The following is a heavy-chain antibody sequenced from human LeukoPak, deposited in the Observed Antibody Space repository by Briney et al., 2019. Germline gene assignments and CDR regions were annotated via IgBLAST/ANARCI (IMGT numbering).Heavy chain of an antibody. CDR1: GFTFGDTW. Sequence: GGSLRLSCEASGFTFGDTWMNWVRQVPGQGLEWVANIKQDGSEKFYVASVKGRFTISRDNGKSSLYLQMNSLRAEDTALYYCATSYGIGWFIGYWGQGTLVTVSS. CDR3: ATSYGIGWFIGY. CDR2: IKQDGSEK. V-gene: IGHV3-7*03. D-gene: IGHD6-19*01. J-gene: IGHJ4*02.